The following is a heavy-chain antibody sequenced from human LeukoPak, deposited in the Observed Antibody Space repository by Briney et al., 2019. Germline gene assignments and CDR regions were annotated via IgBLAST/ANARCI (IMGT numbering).Heavy chain of an antibody. Sequence: PGGSLRLSCAASGFTFSSYAMSWVRQGPGQGLQWVSLIHNDATTTYYADSVKGRFTISRDNSQNTLYLQMNILRAEDTAVYYCAKHCGMHPPYYMDVWGKGTTVTVSS. D-gene: IGHD1-14*01. CDR3: AKHCGMHPPYYMDV. V-gene: IGHV3-23*03. J-gene: IGHJ6*03. CDR1: GFTFSSYA. CDR2: IHNDATTT.